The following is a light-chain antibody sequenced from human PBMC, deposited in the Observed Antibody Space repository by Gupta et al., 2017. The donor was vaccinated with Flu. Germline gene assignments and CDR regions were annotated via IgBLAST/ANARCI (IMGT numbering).Light chain of an antibody. CDR3: QQHSGLPLYT. V-gene: IGKV3-11*01. Sequence: EIVLTQSPATLSLSPGDRAILSCRASQSVNIYLSWYQQKPGQPPRLLMFDASKRAAGIPDRFCGSGSGTDFTLTISTLEPEDFAVYYCQQHSGLPLYTFGQGTKLE. CDR2: DAS. J-gene: IGKJ2*01. CDR1: QSVNIY.